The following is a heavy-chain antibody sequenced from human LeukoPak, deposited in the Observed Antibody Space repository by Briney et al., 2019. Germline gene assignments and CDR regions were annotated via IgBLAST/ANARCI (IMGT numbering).Heavy chain of an antibody. CDR1: GGSISSGDYY. V-gene: IGHV4-30-4*08. CDR2: IYYSGST. D-gene: IGHD3-3*01. Sequence: SETLSLTCTVSGGSISSGDYYWSWIRQPPGKGLEWIGYIYYSGSTYYNPSLKSRVTISVDTSKNQFSLKLSSVTAADTAVYYCARDMNFWSGYSQRGNWFDPWGQGTLVTVSS. CDR3: ARDMNFWSGYSQRGNWFDP. J-gene: IGHJ5*02.